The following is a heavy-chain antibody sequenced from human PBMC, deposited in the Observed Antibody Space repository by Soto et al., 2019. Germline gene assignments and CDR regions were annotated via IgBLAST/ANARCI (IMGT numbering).Heavy chain of an antibody. D-gene: IGHD3-9*01. CDR1: GFTLSDYY. Sequence: QVQLVESGGGLVKPGGSLRLSCAASGFTLSDYYMTWIRQAPGKGLEWVSDISISGTTIHYADSVRGRFTISRDNAKNSRGLQMNTLGAEDAAVYYCAGFRGEGYYNFWGQGTLVTVSS. V-gene: IGHV3-11*01. J-gene: IGHJ4*02. CDR3: AGFRGEGYYNF. CDR2: ISISGTTI.